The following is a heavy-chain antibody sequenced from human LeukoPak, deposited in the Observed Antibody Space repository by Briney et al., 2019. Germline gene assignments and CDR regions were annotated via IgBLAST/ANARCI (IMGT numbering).Heavy chain of an antibody. CDR3: ARGRNSGYDLGLYYFDY. Sequence: ASVKVSCKASGYTFIAYHMHWVRQAPGQGLEWMGIINPSGGSTSYAQKFQGRVTMTRDTSTSTVYMELSSLRSEDTAVYYCARGRNSGYDLGLYYFDYWGQGTLVTVSS. V-gene: IGHV1-46*01. CDR1: GYTFIAYH. D-gene: IGHD5-12*01. J-gene: IGHJ4*02. CDR2: INPSGGST.